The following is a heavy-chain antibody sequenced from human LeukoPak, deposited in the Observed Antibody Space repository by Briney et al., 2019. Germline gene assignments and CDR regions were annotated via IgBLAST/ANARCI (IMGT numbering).Heavy chain of an antibody. D-gene: IGHD6-19*01. CDR3: ARDTTSGWSFDY. CDR2: ILGNGDSS. CDR1: GSTFSSYP. Sequence: GGSLRLSCTASGSTFSSYPMHWVRQAPGKGLEYVSAILGNGDSSFYADSVKGRFTISRDNSKNTLYLQMGGLRADDMAVYYCARDTTSGWSFDYWGQGTQVTVSS. V-gene: IGHV3-64*02. J-gene: IGHJ4*02.